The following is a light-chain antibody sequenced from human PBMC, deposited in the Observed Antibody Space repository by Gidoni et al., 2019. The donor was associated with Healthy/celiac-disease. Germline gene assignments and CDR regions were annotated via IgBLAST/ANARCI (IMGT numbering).Light chain of an antibody. CDR2: YAS. Sequence: EIVLTQSPATLSLSPGERATLSCRAGHSVSSYLPWYQQKPGQAPRLLIYYASNRATGIPARFSGSGSGTDFTLTISSREPEDFAVYYCQQRSNWLTFGGGTKVEIK. J-gene: IGKJ4*01. V-gene: IGKV3-11*01. CDR3: QQRSNWLT. CDR1: HSVSSY.